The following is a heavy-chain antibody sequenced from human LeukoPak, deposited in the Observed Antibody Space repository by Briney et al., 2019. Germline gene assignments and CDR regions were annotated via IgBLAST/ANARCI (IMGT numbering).Heavy chain of an antibody. J-gene: IGHJ6*02. CDR3: ARDSTFYDIVNAYPAYGLDV. D-gene: IGHD3-9*01. V-gene: IGHV3-74*01. Sequence: PGGSLRLSCTTSGFTFSSYWIHWVRQAPGKGLVWVSRINSEGSSKLYADSVKGRFSISRDNAKNMSYLQMNSLSAEDTGVYYCARDSTFYDIVNAYPAYGLDVWGQGTTVTVS. CDR2: INSEGSSK. CDR1: GFTFSSYW.